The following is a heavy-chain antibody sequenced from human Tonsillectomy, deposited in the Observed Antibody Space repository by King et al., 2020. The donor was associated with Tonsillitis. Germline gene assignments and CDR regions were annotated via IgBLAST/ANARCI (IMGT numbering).Heavy chain of an antibody. Sequence: VQLQESGPGLVKPSQTLSLTCTVSGDSISSGSYYWNWIRLPAGKGLEWIGRIYTSGSTNYNPSLKSRVTMSVDTSKNQFSLKLSSVTAADTALYYCARDGYQSLTGYGYSDSNCFDPWGQGTLVTVSS. CDR1: GDSISSGSYY. D-gene: IGHD3-9*01. CDR2: IYTSGST. J-gene: IGHJ5*02. V-gene: IGHV4-61*02. CDR3: ARDGYQSLTGYGYSDSNCFDP.